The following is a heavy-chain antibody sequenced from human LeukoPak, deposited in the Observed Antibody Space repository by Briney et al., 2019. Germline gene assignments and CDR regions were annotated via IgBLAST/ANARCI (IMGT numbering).Heavy chain of an antibody. J-gene: IGHJ4*02. CDR2: ISAYNGNT. CDR1: GYTFTSYG. V-gene: IGHV1-18*01. Sequence: GASVKVSFKASGYTFTSYGISWVRQAPGQGREWMGWISAYNGNTNYAQKLQGRVTITTDTSTSTAYMELRSLRSDDTAVYYCARVAAAGYFFDYWGQGTLVTVSS. D-gene: IGHD6-13*01. CDR3: ARVAAAGYFFDY.